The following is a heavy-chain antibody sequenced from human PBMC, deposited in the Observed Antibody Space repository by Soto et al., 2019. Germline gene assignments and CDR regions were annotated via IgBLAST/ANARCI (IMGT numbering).Heavy chain of an antibody. J-gene: IGHJ6*03. CDR2: IYYSGST. Sequence: SETLSLTCTVSGGSISVTSHYWGWIRQPPGKGLEWIGSIYYSGSTYYNPSLKSRVTISVDKSKNQFSLKLSSVTAADTAVYYCARARHYYGSGSSYYYYMDVWGKGTTVTVSS. CDR3: ARARHYYGSGSSYYYYMDV. CDR1: GGSISVTSHY. V-gene: IGHV4-39*07. D-gene: IGHD3-10*01.